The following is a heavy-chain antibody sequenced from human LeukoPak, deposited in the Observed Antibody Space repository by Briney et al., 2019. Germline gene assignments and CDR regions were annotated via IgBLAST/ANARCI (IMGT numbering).Heavy chain of an antibody. J-gene: IGHJ4*02. CDR2: MSNSGENT. D-gene: IGHD4-17*01. V-gene: IGHV3-30*18. CDR1: GFTFSSYS. Sequence: GGSLRLSCAASGFTFSSYSMNWVRQTPGKGLEWVGIMSNSGENTFYGEAVKGRFTISRDNSQNTLYLQMNSLRPEDTAVYYCAKGGASVTRYVDYWGQGTLVTVSS. CDR3: AKGGASVTRYVDY.